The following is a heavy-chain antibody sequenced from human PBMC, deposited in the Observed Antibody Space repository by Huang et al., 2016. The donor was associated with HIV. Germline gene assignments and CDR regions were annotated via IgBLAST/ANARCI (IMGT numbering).Heavy chain of an antibody. Sequence: QVRLVESGGGVVQSGGSLRLSCSSSGFTFSSYGMHWVRQAPGKGLGWVAFRRNDGSNKYYADAVKGRFTISRDNSKNTLYIQMNSLTTEDTALYYCARGSTSWTDYYYYYMDVWGKGTTVTVSS. J-gene: IGHJ6*03. CDR1: GFTFSSYG. D-gene: IGHD1-26*01. CDR2: RRNDGSNK. CDR3: ARGSTSWTDYYYYYMDV. V-gene: IGHV3-30*02.